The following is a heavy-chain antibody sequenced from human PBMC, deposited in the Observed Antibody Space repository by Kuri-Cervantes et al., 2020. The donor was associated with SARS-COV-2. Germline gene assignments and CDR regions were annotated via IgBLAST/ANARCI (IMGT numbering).Heavy chain of an antibody. J-gene: IGHJ6*01. V-gene: IGHV3-23*01. Sequence: GASLKISCAASGFTFRCYAMTWVRQAPGKGLEWGSVISGSGETIHYADSVQGRFTISSDNSKKMLYLQMKSLRAEDTATYYCALEIMSFFGMDVWGQGTTVTVSS. D-gene: IGHD2-8*01. CDR1: GFTFRCYA. CDR3: ALEIMSFFGMDV. CDR2: ISGSGETI.